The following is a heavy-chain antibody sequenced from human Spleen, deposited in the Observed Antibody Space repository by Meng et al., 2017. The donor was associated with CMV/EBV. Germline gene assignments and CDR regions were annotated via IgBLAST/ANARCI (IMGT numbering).Heavy chain of an antibody. Sequence: GGSLRLSXXASGFTFSSXXMHWVRQAPGKGLEWVAVISYDGSNKYYADSVKGRFTISRDNSKNTLYLQMNSLRAEDTAXYYCAKXKISSYCSSTSCSHXDWFDPWGQGTLVTVSS. CDR3: AKXKISSYCSSTSCSHXDWFDP. CDR1: GFTFSSXX. D-gene: IGHD2-2*01. J-gene: IGHJ5*02. V-gene: IGHV3-30-3*02. CDR2: ISYDGSNK.